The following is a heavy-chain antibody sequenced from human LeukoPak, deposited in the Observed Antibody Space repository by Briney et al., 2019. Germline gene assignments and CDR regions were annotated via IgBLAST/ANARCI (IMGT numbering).Heavy chain of an antibody. CDR2: IYTSGST. V-gene: IGHV4-4*07. CDR3: TRDTGTAGEVKFDP. CDR1: GNSFGDYY. J-gene: IGHJ5*02. Sequence: PSETLSLTCTVSGNSFGDYYWSWIRQPAGKGLEWIGRIYTSGSTTYNPSLKSRVTMSVDTSKSQFSLNLMSVTAADTAVYYCTRDTGTAGEVKFDPWGQGTLVTVSS. D-gene: IGHD4-17*01.